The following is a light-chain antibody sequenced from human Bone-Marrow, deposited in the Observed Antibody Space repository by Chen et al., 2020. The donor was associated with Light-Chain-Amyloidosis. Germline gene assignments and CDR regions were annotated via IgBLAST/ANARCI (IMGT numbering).Light chain of an antibody. CDR1: DLPTKY. CDR2: RDT. J-gene: IGLJ2*01. Sequence: SDELSHPPSVSVSPGQPGRINCSGDDLPTKYAYWYQQKPGQAPVLVLHRDTVRPSGISERVSGSSSGTTATLTISGVQAEDEADYHCQSADSSGTYEVIFGGGTKLTVL. CDR3: QSADSSGTYEVI. V-gene: IGLV3-25*03.